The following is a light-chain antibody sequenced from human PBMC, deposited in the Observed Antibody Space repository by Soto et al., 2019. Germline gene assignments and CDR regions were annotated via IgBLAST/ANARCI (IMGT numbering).Light chain of an antibody. CDR1: QSVLYSSNNKNY. J-gene: IGKJ2*01. CDR2: WAS. CDR3: QQYYSPPYT. V-gene: IGKV4-1*01. Sequence: DIVVTQSPDSLAVSLGERATINCKSSQSVLYSSNNKNYLAWYQQKPGQPPKLLIYWASTRESGVPDRFSDSGSGTDFTLTISSLQAEDVAVYYCQQYYSPPYTFGQGTKLEIK.